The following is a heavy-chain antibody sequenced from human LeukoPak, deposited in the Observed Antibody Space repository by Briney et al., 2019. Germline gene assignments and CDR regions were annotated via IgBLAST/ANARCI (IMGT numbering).Heavy chain of an antibody. CDR2: IYSGGST. D-gene: IGHD3-22*01. V-gene: IGHV3-66*01. Sequence: GESLRLSCAASGFTVSSNYMSWVRQAPGKGLEWVSVIYSGGSTYYADSVKGRFTISRDNSKNTLYLQMNSLGAEDTAVYYCARDSHGSYDSSGYFANWGQGTLVTVSS. J-gene: IGHJ4*02. CDR1: GFTVSSNY. CDR3: ARDSHGSYDSSGYFAN.